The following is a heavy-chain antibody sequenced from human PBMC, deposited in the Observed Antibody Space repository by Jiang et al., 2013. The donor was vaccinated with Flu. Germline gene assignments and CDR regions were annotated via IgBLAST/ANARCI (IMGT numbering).Heavy chain of an antibody. CDR3: ARTVPRTRGPFDY. Sequence: LLKPSETLSLTCTVSGGSISSSSYYWGWIRQPPGKGLEWIGSIYYSGSTYYNPSLKSRVTISVDTSKNQFSLKLSSVTAADTAVYYCARTVPRTRGPFDYWGQGTLVTRLL. J-gene: IGHJ4*02. D-gene: IGHD3-16*01. V-gene: IGHV4-39*07. CDR2: IYYSGST. CDR1: GGSISSSSYY.